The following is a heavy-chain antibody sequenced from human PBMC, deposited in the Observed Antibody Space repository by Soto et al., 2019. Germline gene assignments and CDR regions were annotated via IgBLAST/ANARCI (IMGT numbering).Heavy chain of an antibody. D-gene: IGHD5-12*01. J-gene: IGHJ4*02. V-gene: IGHV4-39*01. Sequence: SETLSLTCTVSGGSISSSSYYWGWIRQPPGKGLEWIGGIYYSGSTYYNPSLKSRVTISVDTSKNQFSLKLSSVTAADTAVYYCASSRDGYNDYWGQGTLVTVSS. CDR2: IYYSGST. CDR1: GGSISSSSYY. CDR3: ASSRDGYNDY.